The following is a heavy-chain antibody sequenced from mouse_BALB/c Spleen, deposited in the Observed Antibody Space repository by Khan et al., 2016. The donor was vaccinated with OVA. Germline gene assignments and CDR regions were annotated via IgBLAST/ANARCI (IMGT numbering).Heavy chain of an antibody. CDR3: ASPLYYYGSSYVDY. D-gene: IGHD1-1*01. Sequence: DVHLVESGGGLVKPGGSLKLSCAASGFTFSSYAMSWVRQTPEKRLEWVASISSGGSTYYPDSVKGRFTIFRDNARNILYLQLSSLRSEDTAMYYCASPLYYYGSSYVDYWGQGTTLTVSS. V-gene: IGHV5-6-5*01. J-gene: IGHJ2*01. CDR2: ISSGGST. CDR1: GFTFSSYA.